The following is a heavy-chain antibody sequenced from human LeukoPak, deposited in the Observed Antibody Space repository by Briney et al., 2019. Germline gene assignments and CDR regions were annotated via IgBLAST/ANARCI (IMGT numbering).Heavy chain of an antibody. Sequence: GEYLKIPCKASAYSITSYWIGWVRQMPGKSLEWMGINYPGDSDTRYSPSFQGQVTISADKSISTAYLQWSSLKASDTAMYYCARLYSSSWQIDYWGQGTLVTVSS. V-gene: IGHV5-51*01. CDR3: ARLYSSSWQIDY. J-gene: IGHJ4*02. CDR2: NYPGDSDT. CDR1: AYSITSYW. D-gene: IGHD6-13*01.